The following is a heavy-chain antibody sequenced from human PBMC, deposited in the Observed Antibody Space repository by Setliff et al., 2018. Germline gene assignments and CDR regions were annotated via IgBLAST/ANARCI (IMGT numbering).Heavy chain of an antibody. D-gene: IGHD6-19*01. Sequence: SVKVSCKASGFTFTSSAVQWVRQARGQRLEWIGWIVVGSGNTNYAQKFQERVTITRDMSTSTAYMELSSLRSEDTAVYYCAREQWLDPPGYYYMDVWAKGTTVTVSS. CDR1: GFTFTSSA. J-gene: IGHJ6*03. CDR2: IVVGSGNT. V-gene: IGHV1-58*01. CDR3: AREQWLDPPGYYYMDV.